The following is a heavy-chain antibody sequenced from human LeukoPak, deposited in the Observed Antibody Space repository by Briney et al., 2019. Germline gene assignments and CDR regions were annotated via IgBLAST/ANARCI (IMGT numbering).Heavy chain of an antibody. Sequence: GGSLRLSCAAAGFTFRRHWMSWVRQTKGEGLECVAKIKEDGSEKHHVDSVKGRFTISRDNAKNSLYLQMSSLRAEDTAVYYCARDYTGGWNDYWGQGTLVTVSS. CDR2: IKEDGSEK. J-gene: IGHJ4*02. CDR1: GFTFRRHW. V-gene: IGHV3-7*01. CDR3: ARDYTGGWNDY. D-gene: IGHD7-27*01.